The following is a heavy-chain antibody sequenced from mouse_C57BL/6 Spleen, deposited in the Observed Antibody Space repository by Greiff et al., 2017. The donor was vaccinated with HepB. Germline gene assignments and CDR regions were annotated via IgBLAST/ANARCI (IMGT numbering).Heavy chain of an antibody. Sequence: QVQLKQSGAELVKPGASVKLSCKASGYTFTSYWMHWVKQRPGQGLEWIGMIHPNSGSTNYNEKFKSKATLTVDKSSSTAYMQLSSLTSEDSAVYYCAKYSNYRYFDVWGTGTTVTVSS. J-gene: IGHJ1*03. CDR3: AKYSNYRYFDV. CDR1: GYTFTSYW. D-gene: IGHD2-5*01. V-gene: IGHV1-64*01. CDR2: IHPNSGST.